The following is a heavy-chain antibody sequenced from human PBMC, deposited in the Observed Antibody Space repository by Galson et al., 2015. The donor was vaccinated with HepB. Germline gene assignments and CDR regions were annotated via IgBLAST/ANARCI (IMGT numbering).Heavy chain of an antibody. CDR1: GYTFTSYD. D-gene: IGHD2-2*02. CDR2: MNPNSGNT. J-gene: IGHJ5*01. Sequence: SVKVSCKASGYTFTSYDISWVRQAPGQGLEWMGWMNPNSGNTGYAQKFQGRVTMTRATSTGTAYMELSSLRPEDTAVYYCARPGYCTSSRCYSWFDSWGQGTLVIVSS. CDR3: ARPGYCTSSRCYSWFDS. V-gene: IGHV1-8*01.